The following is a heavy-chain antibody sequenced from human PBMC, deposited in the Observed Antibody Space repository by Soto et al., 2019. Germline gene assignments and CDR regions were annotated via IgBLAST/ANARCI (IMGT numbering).Heavy chain of an antibody. CDR3: ARFLRTTGQSDAFDI. V-gene: IGHV3-30-3*01. D-gene: IGHD4-17*01. CDR1: GFTFSSYA. J-gene: IGHJ3*02. Sequence: GGSLRLSCAASGFTFSSYAMHWVRQAPGKGLEWVAVISYDGSNKYYADSVKGRFTISRDNSKNTLYLQMNSLRAEDTAVYYCARFLRTTGQSDAFDIWGQGTMVTVSS. CDR2: ISYDGSNK.